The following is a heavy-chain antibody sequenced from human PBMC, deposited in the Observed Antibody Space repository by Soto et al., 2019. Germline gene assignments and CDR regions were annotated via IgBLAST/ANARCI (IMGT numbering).Heavy chain of an antibody. J-gene: IGHJ4*02. D-gene: IGHD2-2*01. CDR2: IYYSGST. CDR3: ARASDIVVVTAAMIGWGDFFDY. V-gene: IGHV4-30-4*01. Sequence: SETLSLTCTVSGGSISSGDYYWSWIRQPPGKGLEWIGYIYYSGSTYYNPSLKSRVTISVDTSKNQFSLKLSSVTAADTVVYYGARASDIVVVTAAMIGWGDFFDYWGQGILVTV. CDR1: GGSISSGDYY.